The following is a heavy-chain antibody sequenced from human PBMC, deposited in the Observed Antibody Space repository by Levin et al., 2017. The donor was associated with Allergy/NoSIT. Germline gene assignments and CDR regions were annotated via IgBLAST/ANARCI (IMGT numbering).Heavy chain of an antibody. J-gene: IGHJ4*02. D-gene: IGHD6-13*01. CDR1: GGSMRSYY. V-gene: IGHV4-59*01. CDR2: IYYSGST. CDR3: ARDAYGSSYFDS. Sequence: SETLSLTCTVSGGSMRSYYWSWIRQPPGKGLEWIGYIYYSGSTNYNPSLKSRVTMSVDTSKNQFSLKLSSVTAADTAVDYCARDAYGSSYFDSWGQGTLVTVSA.